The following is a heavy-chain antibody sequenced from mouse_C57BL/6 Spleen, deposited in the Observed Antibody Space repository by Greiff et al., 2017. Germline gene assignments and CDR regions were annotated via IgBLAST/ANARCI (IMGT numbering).Heavy chain of an antibody. D-gene: IGHD2-1*01. J-gene: IGHJ1*03. CDR1: GYTFTDYN. CDR3: ASGGNFYWYFDV. Sequence: VQLQQSGPELVKPGASVKMSCKASGYTFTDYNMHWVKQSHGKSLEWIGYINPNNGGTSYNQKFKGKATLTVNKSSSTAYMELRSLTSEDSAVYYCASGGNFYWYFDVWGTGTTVTDSS. CDR2: INPNNGGT. V-gene: IGHV1-22*01.